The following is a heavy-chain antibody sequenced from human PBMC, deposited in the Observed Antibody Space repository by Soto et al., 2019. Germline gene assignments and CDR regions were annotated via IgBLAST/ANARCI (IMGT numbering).Heavy chain of an antibody. J-gene: IGHJ3*02. Sequence: SETLSLTCAVSGGSISGGAYSWSWIRQPPGKGLQWIGYIYHSASTYYNPSLKSRVTMSVDTSKNQFSLRLTSVTAADTAMYYCARGGYYDSTGYAFDIWGQGTVVTV. CDR2: IYHSAST. V-gene: IGHV4-30-2*01. CDR3: ARGGYYDSTGYAFDI. CDR1: GGSISGGAYS. D-gene: IGHD3-22*01.